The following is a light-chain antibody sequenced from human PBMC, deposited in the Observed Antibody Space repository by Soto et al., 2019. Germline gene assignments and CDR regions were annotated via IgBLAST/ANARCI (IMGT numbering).Light chain of an antibody. V-gene: IGLV2-14*01. CDR2: DVS. CDR1: SSDVGRHDY. CDR3: ISYAARNTYV. Sequence: QSVLTQPASVSGSPGQSITISCIGSSSDVGRHDYVSWYQQHPGKAPKLIVYDVSDRPSGVSDRFSGSKSGNTASLTISGLQAENEAEYYCISYAARNTYVFGSGTKLTVL. J-gene: IGLJ1*01.